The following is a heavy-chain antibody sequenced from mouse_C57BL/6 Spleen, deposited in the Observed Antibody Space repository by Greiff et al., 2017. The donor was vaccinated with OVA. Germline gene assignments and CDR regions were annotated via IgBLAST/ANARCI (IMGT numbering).Heavy chain of an antibody. D-gene: IGHD2-12*01. CDR2: IDPNSGGT. J-gene: IGHJ4*01. CDR3: ARSYYTKNEYAMDY. Sequence: QVQLKQPGAELVKPGASVKLSCKASGYTFTSYWMHWVKQRPGRGLEWIGRIDPNSGGTKYNEKFKSKATLTVDKPSSTAYMQLSSLTSEDSAVYYGARSYYTKNEYAMDYWGQGTSVTVSS. V-gene: IGHV1-72*01. CDR1: GYTFTSYW.